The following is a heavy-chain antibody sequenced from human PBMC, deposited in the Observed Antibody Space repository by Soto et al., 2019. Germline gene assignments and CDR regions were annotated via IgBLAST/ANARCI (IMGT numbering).Heavy chain of an antibody. Sequence: SETLSLTCTVSGGSISSYYWSWIRQPPGKGLEWIGDIYYSGSTNYNPSLKSRVTISVDTSKNQFSLKLSSVTAADTAVYYCARGRPDYYYDSSGYLDYWGQGTLVTVSS. D-gene: IGHD3-22*01. J-gene: IGHJ4*02. CDR2: IYYSGST. V-gene: IGHV4-59*12. CDR3: ARGRPDYYYDSSGYLDY. CDR1: GGSISSYY.